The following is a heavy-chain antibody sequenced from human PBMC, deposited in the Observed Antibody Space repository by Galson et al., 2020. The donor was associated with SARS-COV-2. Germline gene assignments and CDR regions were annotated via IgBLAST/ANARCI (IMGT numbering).Heavy chain of an antibody. CDR2: IYYSGST. Sequence: SETLSLTCTVSGGSISSSSYYWGWIRQPQGKGLEWIGSIYYSGSTYYNPSLKSRVTISVDTSKNQFSLKLSSVTAADTAVYYCARRFHDFWSGATYYFDYWGQGTLVTVSS. D-gene: IGHD3-3*01. CDR1: GGSISSSSYY. CDR3: ARRFHDFWSGATYYFDY. J-gene: IGHJ4*02. V-gene: IGHV4-39*01.